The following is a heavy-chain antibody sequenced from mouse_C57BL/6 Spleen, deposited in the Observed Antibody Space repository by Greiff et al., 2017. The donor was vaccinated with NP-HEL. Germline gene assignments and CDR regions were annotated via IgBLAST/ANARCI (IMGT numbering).Heavy chain of an antibody. CDR1: GFNIKNTY. J-gene: IGHJ2*01. CDR2: IDPANGNT. D-gene: IGHD1-1*01. V-gene: IGHV14-3*01. Sequence: EVKLVESVAELVRPGASVKLSCTASGFNIKNTYMHWVKQRPEQGLEWIGRIDPANGNTKYATKFQGKATKPPDTSSNTAYLQLSSLTSEDTAIYYGTHGDLSNYFDYRGQGTTLTGSS. CDR3: THGDLSNYFDY.